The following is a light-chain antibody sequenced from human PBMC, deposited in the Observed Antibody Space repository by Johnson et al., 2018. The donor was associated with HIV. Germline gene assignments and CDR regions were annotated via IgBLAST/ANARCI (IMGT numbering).Light chain of an antibody. J-gene: IGLJ1*01. CDR2: DNN. Sequence: QSVLTQPPSVSAAPGQKVTISCSGSSSNIGNNYVSLYQHLPGRAPKLLIYDNNKRPSGIPDRFSGSKSGTSATLGITGLRTGDEADYYCGTWDSSLSAGVFGTGTKVTVL. V-gene: IGLV1-51*01. CDR1: SSNIGNNY. CDR3: GTWDSSLSAGV.